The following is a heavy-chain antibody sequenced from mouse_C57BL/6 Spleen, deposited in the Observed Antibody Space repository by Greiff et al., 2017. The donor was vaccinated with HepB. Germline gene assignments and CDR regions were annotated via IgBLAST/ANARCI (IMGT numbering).Heavy chain of an antibody. Sequence: QVQLQHSGPELVKPGASVKLSCKASGYTFTSYDINWVKQRPGQGLEWIGWIYPRDGSTKYNEKFKGKATLTVDTSSSTAYMELHSLTSEDSAVYFCARGTGYYGPSFAYWGQGTLVTVSA. J-gene: IGHJ3*01. CDR3: ARGTGYYGPSFAY. V-gene: IGHV1-85*01. CDR2: IYPRDGST. D-gene: IGHD1-1*01. CDR1: GYTFTSYD.